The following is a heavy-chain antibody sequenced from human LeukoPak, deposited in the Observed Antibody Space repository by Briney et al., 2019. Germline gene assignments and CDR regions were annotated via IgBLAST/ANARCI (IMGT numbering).Heavy chain of an antibody. Sequence: AATLSLTCAVYGGSFSGYYWSWIRQPPGKGLEWIGEMNHSGSTNYNLSLKSRVTISVDTSKNQFSLKVTSVTAADTAVYYCARVRSPRWGFDYWGQGTLVTVSS. CDR2: MNHSGST. D-gene: IGHD3-16*01. J-gene: IGHJ4*02. CDR1: GGSFSGYY. V-gene: IGHV4-34*01. CDR3: ARVRSPRWGFDY.